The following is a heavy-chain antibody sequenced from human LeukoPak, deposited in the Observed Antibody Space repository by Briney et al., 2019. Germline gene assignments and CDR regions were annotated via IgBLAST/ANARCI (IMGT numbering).Heavy chain of an antibody. D-gene: IGHD5-12*01. CDR1: GGSISSYY. J-gene: IGHJ4*02. V-gene: IGHV4-59*01. CDR2: IYDSGST. CDR3: ARSPTYGGYTANFDY. Sequence: SETLSLTCTVSGGSISSYYWSWIRQPPGKGLEWIGYIYDSGSTNYNPSLKSRVTISVDTSKNQFSLKLSSVTAADTAVYYCARSPTYGGYTANFDYWGQGTLVTVSS.